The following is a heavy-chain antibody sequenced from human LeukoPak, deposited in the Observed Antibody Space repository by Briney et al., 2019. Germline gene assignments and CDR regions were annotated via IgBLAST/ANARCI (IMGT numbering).Heavy chain of an antibody. CDR1: GFTFSLCA. CDR2: ISGSGGST. Sequence: PGGSLRLSCAASGFTFSLCAMNWVRQAPGKGLEWVSGISGSGGSTYYADSVKGRFTISRDSSKNTAYLQMNSLRAEDTAVYYCAKADGSYKTLIDYWGQGTLVTVSS. CDR3: AKADGSYKTLIDY. J-gene: IGHJ4*02. D-gene: IGHD3-10*01. V-gene: IGHV3-23*01.